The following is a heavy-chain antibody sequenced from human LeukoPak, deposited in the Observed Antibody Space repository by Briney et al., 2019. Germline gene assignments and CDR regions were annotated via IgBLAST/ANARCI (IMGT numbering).Heavy chain of an antibody. J-gene: IGHJ4*02. V-gene: IGHV1-69*13. D-gene: IGHD3-22*01. CDR3: ARGRHEFTTSSYFDY. Sequence: SVKVSCKASGGTFSSYAISWVRQAPGQGLEWMGGIIPIFGTANYAQKFQGRVTITADESTSTAYMELSSLRSEDTAVYYCARGRHEFTTSSYFDYWGQGTLVTVSS. CDR2: IIPIFGTA. CDR1: GGTFSSYA.